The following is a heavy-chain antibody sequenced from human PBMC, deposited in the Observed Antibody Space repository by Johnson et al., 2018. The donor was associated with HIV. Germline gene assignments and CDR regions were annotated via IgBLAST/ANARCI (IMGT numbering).Heavy chain of an antibody. CDR3: ARGGIAAAGDAFDI. D-gene: IGHD6-13*01. J-gene: IGHJ3*02. CDR1: GFTVSSNY. Sequence: QVQLVESGGGLIQPGGSLRLSCAASGFTVSSNYMSWVRQAPGKGLEWVAVISYAGSNKYYADSVKGRFTISRDNSKNTLYLQMNSLRAEDTAVYYCARGGIAAAGDAFDIWGQGTMVTVSS. CDR2: ISYAGSNK. V-gene: IGHV3-30-3*01.